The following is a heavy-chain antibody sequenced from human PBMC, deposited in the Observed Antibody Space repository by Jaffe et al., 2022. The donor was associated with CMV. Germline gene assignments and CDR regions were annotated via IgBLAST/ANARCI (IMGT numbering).Heavy chain of an antibody. D-gene: IGHD3-3*01. CDR1: GGSISSSSYY. V-gene: IGHV4-39*01. J-gene: IGHJ3*02. Sequence: QLQLQESGPGLVKPSETLSLTCTVSGGSISSSSYYWGWIRQPPGKGLEWIGSIYYSGSTYYNPSLKSRVTISVDTSKNQFSLKLSSVTAADTAVYYCARLANYDFWSGYYRGAFDIWGQGTMVTVSS. CDR2: IYYSGST. CDR3: ARLANYDFWSGYYRGAFDI.